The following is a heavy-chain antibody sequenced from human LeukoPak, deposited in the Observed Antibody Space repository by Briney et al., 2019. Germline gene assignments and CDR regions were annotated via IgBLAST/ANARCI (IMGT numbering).Heavy chain of an antibody. CDR2: ITADSGTT. CDR3: ASRDYFDY. Sequence: GGSLRLSCTAPGFTFGDYAMSWVRQAPGKGLEWVSYITADSGTTYYADSVKGRFTISRDNAKNSLYLQMNSLRDEDTAVYYCASRDYFDYWGQGTLVTVSS. V-gene: IGHV3-48*02. CDR1: GFTFGDYA. J-gene: IGHJ4*02.